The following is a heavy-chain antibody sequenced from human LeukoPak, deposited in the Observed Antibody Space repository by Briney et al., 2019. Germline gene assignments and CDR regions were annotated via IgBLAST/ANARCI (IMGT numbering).Heavy chain of an antibody. CDR2: ISSSSSYI. V-gene: IGHV3-21*01. Sequence: GGSLRLSCAASGFTFSSYTMNWVRQAPGKGLEWVSSISSSSSYIYYADSVKGRFTISRDNAKNSLYLQMNSLRAEDTAVYYCARDYCSGGSCYSTYYFDYWGQGTLVTVSS. CDR3: ARDYCSGGSCYSTYYFDY. J-gene: IGHJ4*02. D-gene: IGHD2-15*01. CDR1: GFTFSSYT.